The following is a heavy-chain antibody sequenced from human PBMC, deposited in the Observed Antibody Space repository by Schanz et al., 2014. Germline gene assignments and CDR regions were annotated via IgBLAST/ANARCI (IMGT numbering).Heavy chain of an antibody. CDR2: IKQDGSEK. V-gene: IGHV3-7*01. CDR3: ARDHQWLARYYMDV. Sequence: EVQLVESGGGLVQPGGSLRLSCAASGFIFSNSWMSWVRQAPGKGLEWVANIKQDGSEKYYVDSVKGRFIISRDNSKNTLYLQVNSLRAEDTAVYYCARDHQWLARYYMDVWGKGTTVTVSS. J-gene: IGHJ6*03. D-gene: IGHD6-19*01. CDR1: GFIFSNSW.